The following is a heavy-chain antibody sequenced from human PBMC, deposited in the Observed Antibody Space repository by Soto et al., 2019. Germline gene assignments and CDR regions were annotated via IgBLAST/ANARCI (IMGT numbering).Heavy chain of an antibody. D-gene: IGHD4-17*01. V-gene: IGHV3-49*03. CDR2: IRSKAYGGTT. CDR3: TSNDYGDFPADY. Sequence: GGSLRLSCTASGFTFGDYAMSWFRQAPGKGLEWVGFIRSKAYGGTTEYAASVKGRFTISRDDSKSIAYLQMNSLKTEDTAVYYCTSNDYGDFPADYWGQGTLVTVSS. CDR1: GFTFGDYA. J-gene: IGHJ4*02.